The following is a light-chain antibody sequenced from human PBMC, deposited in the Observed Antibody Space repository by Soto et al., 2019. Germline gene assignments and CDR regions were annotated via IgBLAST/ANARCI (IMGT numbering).Light chain of an antibody. CDR3: QQYNTYSRT. J-gene: IGKJ1*01. Sequence: DIQMTQSPSTLSASVGDRVTITCRASQSVNSWLAWYQQKPGKAPKLLIYDASSLEGGVPSRFSGSGSGTEFTLTVSSLQADDFATYYCQQYNTYSRTFGQGTQVEI. V-gene: IGKV1-5*01. CDR1: QSVNSW. CDR2: DAS.